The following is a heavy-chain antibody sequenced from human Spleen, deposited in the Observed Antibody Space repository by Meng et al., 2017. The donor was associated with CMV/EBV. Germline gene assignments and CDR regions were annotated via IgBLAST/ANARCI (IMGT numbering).Heavy chain of an antibody. CDR3: ARNADACSGGACPSWWLDP. D-gene: IGHD2-15*01. CDR2: INPSNGDT. Sequence: FVDYYIHWVRQAPGQGPEWMGWINPSNGDTDYAHNLQGRVTMTRDTSISTVSMELNSLTSDDTAMYYCARNADACSGGACPSWWLDPWGQGTLVTVSS. CDR1: FVDYY. V-gene: IGHV1-2*02. J-gene: IGHJ5*02.